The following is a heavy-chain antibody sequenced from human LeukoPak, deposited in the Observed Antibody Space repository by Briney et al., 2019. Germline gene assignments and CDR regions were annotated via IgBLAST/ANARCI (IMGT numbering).Heavy chain of an antibody. D-gene: IGHD3-10*01. V-gene: IGHV3-23*01. J-gene: IGHJ4*02. Sequence: GGSLRLSCTASGFTFSSYAMTWVRQAPGKGLEWVSAISGSDSRTYYADSVKGRFTISRDNSKNTLYLQMNSLRAEDTAVYYCAKGHHYGSGSYWVWGQGTLVAVSS. CDR2: ISGSDSRT. CDR3: AKGHHYGSGSYWV. CDR1: GFTFSSYA.